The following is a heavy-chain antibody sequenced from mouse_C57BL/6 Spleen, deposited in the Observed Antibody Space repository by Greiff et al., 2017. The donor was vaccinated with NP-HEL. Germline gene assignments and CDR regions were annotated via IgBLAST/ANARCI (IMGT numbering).Heavy chain of an antibody. J-gene: IGHJ3*01. CDR1: GFTFSNYW. CDR3: TSRGFAY. V-gene: IGHV6-3*01. CDR2: IRLKSDNYAT. Sequence: EVQRVESGGGLVQPGGSMKLSCVASGFTFSNYWMNWVRQSPEKGLEWVAQIRLKSDNYATHYAESVKGRFTISRDDSKSSVDLQMNNLRAEDTGIYYCTSRGFAYWGQGTLVTVSA.